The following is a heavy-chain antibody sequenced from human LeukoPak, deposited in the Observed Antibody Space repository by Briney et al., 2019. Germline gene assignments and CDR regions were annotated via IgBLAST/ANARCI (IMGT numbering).Heavy chain of an antibody. D-gene: IGHD5-24*01. CDR1: GFTFSNHA. CDR2: ISTAGDRT. CDR3: AKILERELQYYYYGMDV. V-gene: IGHV3-23*01. J-gene: IGHJ6*02. Sequence: GGSLRLSCAASGFTFSNHAMIWVRQAPGKGLESVSSISTAGDRTYYTDSVKGRFAISRDNSKNTLYLQMNSLRAEDTAVYYCAKILERELQYYYYGMDVWGQGTTVTVSS.